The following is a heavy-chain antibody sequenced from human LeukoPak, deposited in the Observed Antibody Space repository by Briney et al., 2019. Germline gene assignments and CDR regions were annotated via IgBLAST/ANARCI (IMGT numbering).Heavy chain of an antibody. Sequence: PSQTLSLTCAVSVCSISSGGYSWSWIRQPPGKGLEWIGYIYQSGSTYYNPSLKSRVTISVDRSKNQFSLKLSSVTAADTAVYYCGRGGIAAAASGIDYWGQGTLVTVSS. D-gene: IGHD6-13*01. V-gene: IGHV4-30-2*01. CDR3: GRGGIAAAASGIDY. CDR1: VCSISSGGYS. CDR2: IYQSGST. J-gene: IGHJ4*02.